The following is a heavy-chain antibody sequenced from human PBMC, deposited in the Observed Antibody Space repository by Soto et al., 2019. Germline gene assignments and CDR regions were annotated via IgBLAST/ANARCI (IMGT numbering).Heavy chain of an antibody. CDR3: ARKENYVDY. CDR2: IYHSGST. Sequence: PSETLSLTCTVSGYSLSSGSYWGWIRQPPGKGLEWIGSIYHSGSTSYNPSLKSRVTISIDVSKNRFSLKLTSVTAADTAVYYCARKENYVDYCGKST. V-gene: IGHV4-38-2*02. CDR1: GYSLSSGSY. J-gene: IGHJ4*02.